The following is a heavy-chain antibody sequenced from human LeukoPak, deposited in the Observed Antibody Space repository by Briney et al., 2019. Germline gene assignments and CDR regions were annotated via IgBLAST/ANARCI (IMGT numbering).Heavy chain of an antibody. CDR1: GFTFSSYG. J-gene: IGHJ4*02. V-gene: IGHV3-23*01. CDR2: ISGSGGST. D-gene: IGHD3-22*01. Sequence: GRSLRLSCAASGFTFSSYGMSWVRQAPGKGLEWVSAISGSGGSTYYADSVKGRFTISRDNSKNTLYLQMNSLRAEDTAVYYCVKDLYDSPFDYWGQGTLVTVSS. CDR3: VKDLYDSPFDY.